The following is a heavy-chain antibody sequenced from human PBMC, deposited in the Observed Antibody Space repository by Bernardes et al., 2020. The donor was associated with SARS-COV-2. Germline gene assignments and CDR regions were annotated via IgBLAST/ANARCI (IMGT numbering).Heavy chain of an antibody. Sequence: GSTLQVFCASSGFTFSSYGVHWVRQGPGKGLEWVAVISYDGSNKYYADSVKGRFTISRDNSKNTLYLQMNSLRAEDTAVYYCAKDVRGPTQTYYYYGMDVWGQGTTVTVSS. CDR1: GFTFSSYG. CDR3: AKDVRGPTQTYYYYGMDV. J-gene: IGHJ6*02. D-gene: IGHD3-10*01. V-gene: IGHV3-30*18. CDR2: ISYDGSNK.